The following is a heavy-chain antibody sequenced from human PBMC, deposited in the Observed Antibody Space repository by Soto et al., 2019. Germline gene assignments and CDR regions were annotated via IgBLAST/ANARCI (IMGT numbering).Heavy chain of an antibody. V-gene: IGHV3-74*01. J-gene: IGHJ4*02. CDR2: INSDGSST. Sequence: GRSLRLSCAASGFTFSSYWMHWVRQAPGKGLVWVSRINSDGSSTSYADSVKGRFTISRDNAKNTLYLQMNSLRAEDTAVYYCARALYSLSLKAIDYWGQGTLVTVSS. CDR3: ARALYSLSLKAIDY. CDR1: GFTFSSYW. D-gene: IGHD5-18*01.